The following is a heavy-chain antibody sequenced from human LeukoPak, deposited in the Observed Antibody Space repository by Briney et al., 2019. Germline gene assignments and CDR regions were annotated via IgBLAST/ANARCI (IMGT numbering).Heavy chain of an antibody. V-gene: IGHV7-4-1*02. CDR2: INTNTGNP. D-gene: IGHD2-2*01. CDR1: GYTFTSYA. J-gene: IGHJ5*02. Sequence: ASVKVSCKASGYTFTSYAMNWVRQAPGQGLEWMGWINTNTGNPTYAQGFTGRFVFSLDTSVSTAYLQISSLKAEDTAVYYCARDFQVLRVPAVSTNWFDPWGQGTLVTVSS. CDR3: ARDFQVLRVPAVSTNWFDP.